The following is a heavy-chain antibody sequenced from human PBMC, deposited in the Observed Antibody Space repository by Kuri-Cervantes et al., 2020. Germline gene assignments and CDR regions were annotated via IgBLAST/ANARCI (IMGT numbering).Heavy chain of an antibody. J-gene: IGHJ4*02. V-gene: IGHV3-53*01. D-gene: IGHD6-19*01. Sequence: GESLKISCAASGFTVSSNYMSWVRQAPGKGLEWVSVIYSGGSTYYADSVKGRFTISRDNSKNTLYLQMNSLRVEDTAMYYCTLGTSGWRAHWGQGTLVTVSS. CDR2: IYSGGST. CDR3: TLGTSGWRAH. CDR1: GFTVSSNY.